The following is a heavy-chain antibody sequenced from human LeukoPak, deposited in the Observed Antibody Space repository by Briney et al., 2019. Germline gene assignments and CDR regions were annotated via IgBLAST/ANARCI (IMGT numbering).Heavy chain of an antibody. Sequence: GSLRLSCAASGFTFTKNWMSWVRQPPGKGLEWVANINYDGSETRYVDSVKGRLTISRDNAKNSLYLQMDSLRVEDTAVYYCVRNGGSFDYWGQGTLVTVSS. D-gene: IGHD3-16*01. V-gene: IGHV3-7*01. CDR3: VRNGGSFDY. CDR1: GFTFTKNW. J-gene: IGHJ4*02. CDR2: INYDGSET.